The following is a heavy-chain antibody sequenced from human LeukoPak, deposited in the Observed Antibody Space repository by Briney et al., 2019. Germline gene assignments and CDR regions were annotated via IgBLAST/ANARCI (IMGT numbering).Heavy chain of an antibody. CDR3: ARGPSSGSFDY. CDR1: GYTFTDYY. J-gene: IGHJ4*02. D-gene: IGHD6-19*01. V-gene: IGHV1-2*02. Sequence: ASVKVSCKASGYTFTDYYMHWMRQAPGQGLEWMGWINPNNGGTKYAQKFQCRVTMTRDASISTAYMELSRLRSDDTAVYYCARGPSSGSFDYWGQGTLVTVSS. CDR2: INPNNGGT.